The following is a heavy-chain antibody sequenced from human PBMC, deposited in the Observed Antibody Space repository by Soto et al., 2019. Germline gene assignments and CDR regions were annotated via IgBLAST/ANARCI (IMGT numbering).Heavy chain of an antibody. V-gene: IGHV4-30-4*01. D-gene: IGHD5-18*01. Sequence: SGTLSLTRTFSGGSISNGGFSWGWIPQPPGKGLEWIGYIYYSGSTYYNPSLKSRVTISVDTSKNQFSLKLSSVTAADTAVYYCARLQDTAMVFDYWGQGTLVTVSS. J-gene: IGHJ4*02. CDR3: ARLQDTAMVFDY. CDR2: IYYSGST. CDR1: GGSISNGGFS.